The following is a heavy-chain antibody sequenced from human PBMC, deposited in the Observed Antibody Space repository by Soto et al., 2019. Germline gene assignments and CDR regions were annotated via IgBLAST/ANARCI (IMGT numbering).Heavy chain of an antibody. V-gene: IGHV1-3*01. D-gene: IGHD2-8*02. CDR1: GYTFTSYS. CDR3: SFVCEYCTSYVSSDFDY. CDR2: INAGNGNT. J-gene: IGHJ4*02. Sequence: ASGKVSCKASGYTFTSYSMQWVRQAPGQRVERMGWINAGNGNTKYSQKLQGRVTITMNTSASTAYMELSSLRSEDTALSYCSFVCEYCTSYVSSDFDYWGQESLLTFSS.